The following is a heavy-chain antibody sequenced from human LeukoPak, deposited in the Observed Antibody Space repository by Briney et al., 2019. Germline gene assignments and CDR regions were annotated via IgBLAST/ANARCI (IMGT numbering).Heavy chain of an antibody. D-gene: IGHD1-7*01. V-gene: IGHV3-11*04. CDR2: ITNSGHST. CDR3: AREASRNYQVFDS. J-gene: IGHJ4*02. Sequence: PGGSLRLSCGASGFSFSNYFISWIRQAPGKGLEWVSYITNSGHSTNYADAVKGRFTISRDNAKKSVYLEMTDLRAEDTAVYYCAREASRNYQVFDSWGQGTHVGDSS. CDR1: GFSFSNYF.